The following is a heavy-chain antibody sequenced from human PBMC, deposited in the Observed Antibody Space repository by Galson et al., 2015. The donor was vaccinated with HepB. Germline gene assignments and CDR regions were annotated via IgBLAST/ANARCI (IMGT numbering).Heavy chain of an antibody. D-gene: IGHD3-16*02. CDR1: GYTFTSYG. V-gene: IGHV1-18*01. J-gene: IGHJ4*02. Sequence: SVKVSCKASGYTFTSYGISWVRQAPGQGLEWMGWISTFSGNTNYVQKFQGRVTMTTDTSTGTVYMDLRSLRSDDTAVYYCAREGRLGELSSFDYWGQGTLVTVSS. CDR2: ISTFSGNT. CDR3: AREGRLGELSSFDY.